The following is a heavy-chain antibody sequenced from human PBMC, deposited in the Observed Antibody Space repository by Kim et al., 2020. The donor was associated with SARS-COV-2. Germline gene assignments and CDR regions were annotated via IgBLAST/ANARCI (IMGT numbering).Heavy chain of an antibody. CDR3: TSRDSSGWSTTDY. J-gene: IGHJ4*02. V-gene: IGHV3-73*01. Sequence: YAASVKGRFTISRDDSKNTAYLQMNSLKTEDTAVYYCTSRDSSGWSTTDYWGQGTLVTVSS. D-gene: IGHD6-19*01.